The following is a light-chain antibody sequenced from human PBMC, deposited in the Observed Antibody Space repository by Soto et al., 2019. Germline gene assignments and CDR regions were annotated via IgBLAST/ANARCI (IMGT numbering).Light chain of an antibody. J-gene: IGLJ2*01. V-gene: IGLV2-11*01. CDR1: SSDVGAYNY. CDR2: DVS. Sequence: QSALTQPRSVSGSPGQSVTISCTGTSSDVGAYNYVSWYQQHPGKAPKLMIYDVSKRPSWVPDRFSGSKSGNTASLTISGLQADDDADYYCCSVGGSSEVFGGGTKVTVL. CDR3: CSVGGSSEV.